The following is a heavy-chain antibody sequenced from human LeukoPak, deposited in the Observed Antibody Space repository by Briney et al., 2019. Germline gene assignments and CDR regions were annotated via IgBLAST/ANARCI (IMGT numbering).Heavy chain of an antibody. Sequence: SVKVSCKASGGTFSSYAISWVRQAPGQGLEWMGGIIPIFGTANYAQKFQGRVTITADESTSTAYMELSSLGSEDTAVYYCAAYCSGGSCYPGEYFDYWGQGTLVTVSS. J-gene: IGHJ4*02. CDR3: AAYCSGGSCYPGEYFDY. D-gene: IGHD2-15*01. CDR1: GGTFSSYA. V-gene: IGHV1-69*13. CDR2: IIPIFGTA.